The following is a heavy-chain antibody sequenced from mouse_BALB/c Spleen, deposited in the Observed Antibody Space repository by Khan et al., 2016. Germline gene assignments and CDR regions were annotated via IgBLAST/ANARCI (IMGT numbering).Heavy chain of an antibody. V-gene: IGHV1-9*01. CDR3: ARYGNFYAMDY. CDR2: ILPGSETT. J-gene: IGHJ4*01. Sequence: QVRLQQSGAELMKPGASVKISCKAAGYAFSAYWIEWIKQRPGQGLEWIGEILPGSETTSYNEKFKGKATFTADTSSNTAYMQLNSLTSEDSAVYYCARYGNFYAMDYWGQGASVTVSS. D-gene: IGHD2-1*01. CDR1: GYAFSAYW.